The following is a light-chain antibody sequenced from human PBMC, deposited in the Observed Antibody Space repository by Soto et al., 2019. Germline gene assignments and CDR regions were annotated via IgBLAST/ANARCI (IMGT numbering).Light chain of an antibody. CDR3: QQYYSAPTWT. CDR1: QSVLSSSNNKNY. CDR2: WAS. Sequence: DIVMTQSPDSLAVSLGERATINCKSSQSVLSSSNNKNYLAWYQQKPGQPPRLLIYWASTRESGVPDRFSGSGSGTDFTLTISSLQAEDVAVYYCQQYYSAPTWTFGQGTKVDIK. J-gene: IGKJ1*01. V-gene: IGKV4-1*01.